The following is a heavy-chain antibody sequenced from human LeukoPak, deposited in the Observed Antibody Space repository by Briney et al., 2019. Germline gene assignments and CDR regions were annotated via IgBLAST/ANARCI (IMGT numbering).Heavy chain of an antibody. CDR3: ARSFHNSCDY. V-gene: IGHV3-53*01. J-gene: IGHJ4*02. Sequence: GGSLRLSCAASGFXVSSRYMTWVRQAPGKGLEWVSVLRSDDTTYYADSVKGRFTISRDDSKNMLNLQMNSLRAEDTAVYYCARSFHNSCDYWGQGALVTVSS. CDR2: LRSDDTT. CDR1: GFXVSSRY. D-gene: IGHD3-10*01.